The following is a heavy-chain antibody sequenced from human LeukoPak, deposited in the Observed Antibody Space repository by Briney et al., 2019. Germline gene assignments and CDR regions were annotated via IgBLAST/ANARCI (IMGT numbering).Heavy chain of an antibody. V-gene: IGHV4-59*08. CDR2: IYYTGST. D-gene: IGHD5-12*01. J-gene: IGHJ4*02. Sequence: SETLSLTCTVSGGVIRTYYWSWIRQPPGKGLEYIGYIYYTGSTTYNPSLESRVTISVGTSKNQFSLKLSSVTAADTAVYYCARLTTITIIFDYWGQGTLVTVSS. CDR3: ARLTTITIIFDY. CDR1: GGVIRTYY.